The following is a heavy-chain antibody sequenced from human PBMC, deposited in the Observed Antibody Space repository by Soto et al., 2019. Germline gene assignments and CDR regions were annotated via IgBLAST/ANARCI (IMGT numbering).Heavy chain of an antibody. CDR1: GGSISSSSYY. CDR3: ARQNTIFGVASRFGY. V-gene: IGHV4-39*01. J-gene: IGHJ4*02. D-gene: IGHD3-3*01. Sequence: SETLSLTCTVSGGSISSSSYYWGWIRQPPGKGLEWIGSIYYSGSTYYNPSLKSRVTISVDTSKNQFSLKLSSVTAADTAVYYCARQNTIFGVASRFGYWGQGTLVTVSS. CDR2: IYYSGST.